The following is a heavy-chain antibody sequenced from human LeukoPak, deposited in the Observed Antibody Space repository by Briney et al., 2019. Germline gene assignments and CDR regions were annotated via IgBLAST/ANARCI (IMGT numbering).Heavy chain of an antibody. CDR2: IETSGSI. J-gene: IGHJ4*02. Sequence: SQTLSLTCNVSGGSIRSGSYYWRWIRQPAGKGLEGIGRIETSGSINYNPSLKSRVTISVDTSKNQFSLNLSSVTTADTAVYYCARASRDSSGYYYGFDSWGQGTLVTVSS. D-gene: IGHD3-22*01. V-gene: IGHV4-61*02. CDR3: ARASRDSSGYYYGFDS. CDR1: GGSIRSGSYY.